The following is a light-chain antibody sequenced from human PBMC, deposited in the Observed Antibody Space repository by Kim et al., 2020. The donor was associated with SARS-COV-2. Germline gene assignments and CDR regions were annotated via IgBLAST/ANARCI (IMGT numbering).Light chain of an antibody. CDR3: NSRASSCNQV. J-gene: IGLJ3*02. CDR2: GKN. V-gene: IGLV3-19*01. CDR1: SLRSYY. Sequence: SSELTQDPAVSVALGQTVRITCQGDSLRSYYASWYQQKPGQAPVLVIYGKNNRPSGIPDRFSGSGSGNTASLTITGAQAEDEADSYCNSRASSCNQVFGG.